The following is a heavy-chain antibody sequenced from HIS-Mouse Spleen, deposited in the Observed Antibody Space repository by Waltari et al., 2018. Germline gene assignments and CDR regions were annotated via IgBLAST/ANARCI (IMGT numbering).Heavy chain of an antibody. Sequence: QLQLQESGPGLVKPSETLSLTCTVSGGSISSSSYYWGWIRQPPGKGLEWIGGIYYSGGTYYNPSLKSRVTISVDPSKNQFSLKLSSVTAADTAVYYCAREIPYSSSWYDWYFDLWGRGTLVTVSS. CDR1: GGSISSSSYY. J-gene: IGHJ2*01. CDR2: IYYSGGT. CDR3: AREIPYSSSWYDWYFDL. D-gene: IGHD6-13*01. V-gene: IGHV4-39*07.